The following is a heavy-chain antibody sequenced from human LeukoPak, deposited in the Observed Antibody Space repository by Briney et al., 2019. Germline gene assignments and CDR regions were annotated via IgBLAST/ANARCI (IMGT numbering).Heavy chain of an antibody. J-gene: IGHJ4*02. Sequence: PSETLSLTCTVSGGSLTTHYWAWIRQPPGKGLEWIGFVSKTGDTNYNPSLKSGVTISRDTSTNTFSLNLRSLTAADTAVYFCARRGAPSKFYYFDSWGQGTLITVSS. CDR2: VSKTGDT. V-gene: IGHV4-59*08. CDR1: GGSLTTHY. CDR3: ARRGAPSKFYYFDS. D-gene: IGHD1-26*01.